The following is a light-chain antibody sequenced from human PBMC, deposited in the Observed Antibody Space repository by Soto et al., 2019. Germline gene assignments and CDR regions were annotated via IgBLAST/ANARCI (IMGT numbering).Light chain of an antibody. CDR3: QSYDSRLSGYV. Sequence: QPVLTQPPSVSGAPGQRVTISCTGSSSNIGAGYEVHWYQQLPGTAPKLLIYADNNWPSGVPDRFSGSKSGTSAPLAITGLQSEDETDYFCQSYDSRLSGYVFGGGTQLTVL. V-gene: IGLV1-40*01. CDR2: ADN. J-gene: IGLJ3*02. CDR1: SSNIGAGYE.